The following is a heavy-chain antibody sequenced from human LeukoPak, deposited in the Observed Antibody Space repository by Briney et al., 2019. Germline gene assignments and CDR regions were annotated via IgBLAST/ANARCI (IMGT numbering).Heavy chain of an antibody. D-gene: IGHD2-21*02. CDR2: IYYSGST. CDR1: DGSFSGYY. V-gene: IGHV4-31*11. Sequence: PSETLSLTCAVYDGSFSGYYWSWIRQHPGKGLEWIGYIYYSGSTYYNPSLKSRVTISVDTSKNQFSLKLSSVTAADTAVYYCARDYRAYCGGDCYPSGFDYWGQGTLVTVSS. CDR3: ARDYRAYCGGDCYPSGFDY. J-gene: IGHJ4*02.